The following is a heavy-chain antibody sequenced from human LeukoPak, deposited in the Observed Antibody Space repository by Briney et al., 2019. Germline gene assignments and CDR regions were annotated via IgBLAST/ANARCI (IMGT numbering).Heavy chain of an antibody. V-gene: IGHV3-21*01. CDR1: GFTFSSYS. CDR3: ARRYCSSTSCYMDV. D-gene: IGHD2-2*01. Sequence: GGSLRLSCAASGFTFSSYSMNWVRQAPGKGLEWVSSISSSSSYIYYADSVKGRFTISRDNAKNSLYLQMNSLRAEDTAVYYCARRYCSSTSCYMDVWGQGTTVTVSS. J-gene: IGHJ6*02. CDR2: ISSSSSYI.